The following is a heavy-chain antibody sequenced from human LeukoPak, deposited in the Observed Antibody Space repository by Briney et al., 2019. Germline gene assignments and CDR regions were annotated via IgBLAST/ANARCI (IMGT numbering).Heavy chain of an antibody. J-gene: IGHJ4*02. Sequence: RASVKVSCTVSGYTLTELSMHWVRQAPGKGLEWMGGFDPEDGETIYAQKFQGRVTMTEDTSTDTAYMELSSLRSEDTAVYYCATGGQVRGVITGFDYWGQGTLVTVSS. CDR3: ATGGQVRGVITGFDY. D-gene: IGHD3-10*01. CDR2: FDPEDGET. V-gene: IGHV1-24*01. CDR1: GYTLTELS.